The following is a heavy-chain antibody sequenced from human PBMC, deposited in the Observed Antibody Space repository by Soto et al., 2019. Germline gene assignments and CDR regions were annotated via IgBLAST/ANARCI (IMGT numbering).Heavy chain of an antibody. V-gene: IGHV1-2*04. CDR3: ARVKRIVVVPAAIRAPEYGMDV. Sequence: GASVKVSCKASGYTFTGYYMHWVRQAPGQGLEWMGWINPNSGGTNYAQKFQGWVTMTRDTSISTAYMELSRLRSDGTAVYYCARVKRIVVVPAAIRAPEYGMDVWGQGTTVTVSS. J-gene: IGHJ6*02. D-gene: IGHD2-2*01. CDR2: INPNSGGT. CDR1: GYTFTGYY.